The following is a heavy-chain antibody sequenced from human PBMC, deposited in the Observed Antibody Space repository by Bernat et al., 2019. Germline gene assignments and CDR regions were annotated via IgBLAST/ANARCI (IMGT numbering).Heavy chain of an antibody. CDR2: ISAYNGNT. J-gene: IGHJ4*02. V-gene: IGHV1-18*01. D-gene: IGHD5-18*01. Sequence: QVQLVQSGAEVKKPGASVKVSCKASGYTFTSYGITWVRQAPGQGREWMGWISAYNGNTNYAQKLQGRLTMTTDTSTSTAYMELRSLRSDDTAMYYCARGASGYSYGRVDYWGQGTLVTVSS. CDR1: GYTFTSYG. CDR3: ARGASGYSYGRVDY.